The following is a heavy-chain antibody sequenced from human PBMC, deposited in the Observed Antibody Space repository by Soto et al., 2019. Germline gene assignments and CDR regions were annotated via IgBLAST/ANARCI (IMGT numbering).Heavy chain of an antibody. D-gene: IGHD3-9*01. J-gene: IGHJ4*02. CDR1: GYTFTGYY. Sequence: GASVKVSCKASGYTFTGYYMHWVRQAPGQGLEWMGWINPNSGCTNYAQKFQGWVTMTRDTSISTAYMELSRLRSDDTAVYYCARDREGNYDILTGYYILTNFDYWGQGTLVTVSS. CDR2: INPNSGCT. CDR3: ARDREGNYDILTGYYILTNFDY. V-gene: IGHV1-2*04.